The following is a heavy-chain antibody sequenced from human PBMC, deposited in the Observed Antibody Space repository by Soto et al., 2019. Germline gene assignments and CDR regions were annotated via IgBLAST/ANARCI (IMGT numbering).Heavy chain of an antibody. Sequence: EVQLVESGGGLVQPGGSLRLSCAASGFSFNTYSMNWVRQAPGKGLEWLSYISGTSSTTYYADSVKGRFTISRDNAKNSLYLQMNSLRSEDTALYYCAREAPTIGSKSFQHWGQGTLVTVSS. CDR3: AREAPTIGSKSFQH. V-gene: IGHV3-48*01. CDR2: ISGTSSTT. J-gene: IGHJ1*01. D-gene: IGHD1-26*01. CDR1: GFSFNTYS.